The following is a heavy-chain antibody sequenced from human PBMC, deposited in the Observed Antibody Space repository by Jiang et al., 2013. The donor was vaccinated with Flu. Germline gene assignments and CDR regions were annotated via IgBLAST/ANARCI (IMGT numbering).Heavy chain of an antibody. CDR2: ISTYTGST. Sequence: GAEVKKPGASVKVSCKASGYSFSTYGISWVRQAPGQGLEWMGWISTYTGSTNYAQKVQGRVTMTIDTPTSTAYMELRSLRSDDTAVYYCARDIETYYYGSGAYWGQGTLVTVSS. CDR3: ARDIETYYYGSGAY. D-gene: IGHD3-10*01. J-gene: IGHJ4*02. CDR1: GYSFSTYG. V-gene: IGHV1-18*04.